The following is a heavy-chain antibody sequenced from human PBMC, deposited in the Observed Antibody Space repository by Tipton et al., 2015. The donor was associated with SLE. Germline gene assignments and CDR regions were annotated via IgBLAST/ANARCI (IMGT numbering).Heavy chain of an antibody. J-gene: IGHJ4*02. CDR2: ITSSSSYI. CDR3: AREGAAGLGDY. V-gene: IGHV3-21*04. D-gene: IGHD6-13*01. CDR1: GFTFSSYS. Sequence: SLRLSCAASGFTFSSYSINWVRQAPGKGLEWVSSITSSSSYIYYTDSVKGRFTISRDNAKNSLYLQMNSLRAEDTAVYYCAREGAAGLGDYWGQGTLVTVSS.